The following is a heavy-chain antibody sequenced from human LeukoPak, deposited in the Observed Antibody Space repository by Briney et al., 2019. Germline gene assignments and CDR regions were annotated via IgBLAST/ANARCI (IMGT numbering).Heavy chain of an antibody. J-gene: IGHJ5*02. CDR1: GFTFSSYG. D-gene: IGHD3-3*01. V-gene: IGHV3-30*02. CDR2: IRYDGSNK. CDR3: AKDTQDTIFGVVIMGGPNWFDP. Sequence: GGSLRLSCAASGFTFSSYGMHWVRQAPGKGLEWVAFIRYDGSNKYYADSVKGRFTISRDNSKNTLYLQMNSLRAEDTAVYYCAKDTQDTIFGVVIMGGPNWFDPWGQGTLVTVSS.